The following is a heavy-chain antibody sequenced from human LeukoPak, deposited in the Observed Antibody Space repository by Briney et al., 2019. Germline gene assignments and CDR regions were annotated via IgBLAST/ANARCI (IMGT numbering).Heavy chain of an antibody. CDR2: ISSSGSTI. CDR3: ARADYSSSWYSDY. V-gene: IGHV3-11*01. D-gene: IGHD6-13*01. J-gene: IGHJ4*02. Sequence: GGSLRLSCAASGSTFSDYYMSWIRQAPGKGLELVSYISSSGSTIYYADSVKGRFTISRDNAKNSLYLQMNSLRAEDTAVYYCARADYSSSWYSDYWGQGTLVTVSS. CDR1: GSTFSDYY.